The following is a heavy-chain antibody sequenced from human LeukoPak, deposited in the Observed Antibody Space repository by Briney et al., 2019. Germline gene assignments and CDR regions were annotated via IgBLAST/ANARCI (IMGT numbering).Heavy chain of an antibody. D-gene: IGHD3-3*01. J-gene: IGHJ5*02. CDR1: GGSFSGYY. CDR3: ARGRLYDFWSGYSNIANWFDP. Sequence: SETLSLTCAVYGGSFSGYYWSWIRQPPGKGLEWIGEINHSGSTNYNPSLKSRVTISVDTSKNQFSLKLISVTAADTAVYYCARGRLYDFWSGYSNIANWFDPWGRGTLVTVSS. CDR2: INHSGST. V-gene: IGHV4-34*01.